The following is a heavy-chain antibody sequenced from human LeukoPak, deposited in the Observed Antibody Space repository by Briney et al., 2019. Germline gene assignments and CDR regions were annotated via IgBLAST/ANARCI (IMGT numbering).Heavy chain of an antibody. CDR2: IIPIFGTA. D-gene: IGHD3-10*01. J-gene: IGHJ4*02. CDR1: GYTFTSYA. CDR3: AREWMVRGVIVYFDY. V-gene: IGHV1-69*13. Sequence: SVKVSCKASGYTFTSYAISWVRQAPGQGLEWMGGIIPIFGTANYAQKFQGRVTITADESTSTAYMELSSLRSEDTAVYYCAREWMVRGVIVYFDYWGQGTLVTVSS.